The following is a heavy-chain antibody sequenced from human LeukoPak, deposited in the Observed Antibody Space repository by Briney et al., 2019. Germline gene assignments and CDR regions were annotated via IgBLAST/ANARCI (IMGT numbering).Heavy chain of an antibody. D-gene: IGHD6-13*01. Sequence: PGGSLRLSCAASGFTFSSYWMSWVRQAPGKGLEWVANIKQDGSEKYYVDSVKGRFTISRDNAKNSLYLRMNSLRAEDTAVYYCARDARSAAGTTPDYYYYMDVWGKGTTVTVSS. V-gene: IGHV3-7*01. CDR2: IKQDGSEK. J-gene: IGHJ6*03. CDR3: ARDARSAAGTTPDYYYYMDV. CDR1: GFTFSSYW.